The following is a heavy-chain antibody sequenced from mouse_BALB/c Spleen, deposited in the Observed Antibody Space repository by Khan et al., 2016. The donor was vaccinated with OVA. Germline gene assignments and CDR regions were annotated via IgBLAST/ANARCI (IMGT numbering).Heavy chain of an antibody. J-gene: IGHJ3*01. V-gene: IGHV5-9*03. CDR2: ISSGGDNT. D-gene: IGHD1-1*02. CDR3: ARSNYGPFAY. CDR1: GFPFSSFT. Sequence: EVELVESGGGLVKPGGSLKLSCAASGFPFSSFTMSWVRQTPEKRLEWVASISSGGDNTYYPDSVKGRFTISRDNAKNNLYLQMSSLRSEDTALYYCARSNYGPFAYWGQGTLVTVSA.